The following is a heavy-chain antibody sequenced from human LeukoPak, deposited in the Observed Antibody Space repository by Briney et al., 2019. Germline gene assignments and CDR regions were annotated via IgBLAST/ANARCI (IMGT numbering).Heavy chain of an antibody. CDR3: AKGLRYLSFNDAFDI. CDR1: GGSISTSSYY. V-gene: IGHV4-39*01. J-gene: IGHJ3*02. Sequence: SETLSLTCTVSGGSISTSSYYWGWIRQPPGKGLEWIGSMYYSGSTYYNPSLKSRVTISVDTSKNQFSLRLSSVTAADTAVYYCAKGLRYLSFNDAFDIWGQGTMVTVSS. D-gene: IGHD3-9*01. CDR2: MYYSGST.